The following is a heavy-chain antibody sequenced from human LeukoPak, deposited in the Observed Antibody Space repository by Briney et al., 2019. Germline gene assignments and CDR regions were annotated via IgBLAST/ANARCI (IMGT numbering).Heavy chain of an antibody. V-gene: IGHV4-34*01. CDR3: ARRPPTSITMARGPFDY. CDR1: GGSFSDYY. CDR2: INHSGST. Sequence: ETLSLTCAVYGGSFSDYYWSWIRQPPGKGLEWIGEINHSGSTNYNPSLKSRVTISVDTSKNQFSLKLSSVTDADTAVYNCARRPPTSITMARGPFDYWGQGTLVTVSS. J-gene: IGHJ4*02. D-gene: IGHD3-10*01.